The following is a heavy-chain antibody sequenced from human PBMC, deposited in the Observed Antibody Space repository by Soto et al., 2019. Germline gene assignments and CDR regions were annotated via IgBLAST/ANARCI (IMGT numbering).Heavy chain of an antibody. CDR1: GGSISSGGYY. CDR2: IYYSGST. D-gene: IGHD1-20*01. CDR3: ARDAFLTGTTGYFDY. V-gene: IGHV4-31*03. J-gene: IGHJ4*02. Sequence: SETLSLTCTVSGGSISSGGYYWSWIRQHPGKGLEWIGYIYYSGSTYYNPSLKSRVTISVDTSKNQFSLKLSSVTAADTAVYYCARDAFLTGTTGYFDYWGQGTLVTVSS.